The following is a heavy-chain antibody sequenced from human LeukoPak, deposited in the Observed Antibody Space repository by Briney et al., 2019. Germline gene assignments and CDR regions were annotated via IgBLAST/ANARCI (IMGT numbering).Heavy chain of an antibody. CDR2: IWYDGSNK. Sequence: GRSLRLSCAASGFTFSSYGMHWVRQAPGKGLEWVAVIWYDGSNKYYADSVKGRFTVSRDNSKNTLYLQMNSLRAEDTAVYYCARVYCSSTSCPAYYYYYMDVWGKGTTVTVSS. J-gene: IGHJ6*03. CDR1: GFTFSSYG. V-gene: IGHV3-33*01. CDR3: ARVYCSSTSCPAYYYYYMDV. D-gene: IGHD2-2*01.